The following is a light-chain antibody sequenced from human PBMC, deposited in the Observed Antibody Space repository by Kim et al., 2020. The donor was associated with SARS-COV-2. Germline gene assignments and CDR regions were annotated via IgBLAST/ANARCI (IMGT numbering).Light chain of an antibody. J-gene: IGLJ3*02. CDR1: NSNIGVNT. Sequence: QSVLTQPPSASGTPGQRVTISCSGSNSNIGVNTVNWYQQFPGTAPKLLIYRNNQRPSGVPDRFSGSKSGTAASLALSGLLSEDEADYYCATWDDSLNAWVFGGGTQVTVL. CDR2: RNN. V-gene: IGLV1-44*01. CDR3: ATWDDSLNAWV.